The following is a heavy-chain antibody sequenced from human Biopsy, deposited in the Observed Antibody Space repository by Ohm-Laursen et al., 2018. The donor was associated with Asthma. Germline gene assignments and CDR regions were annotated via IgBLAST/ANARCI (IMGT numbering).Heavy chain of an antibody. CDR1: EFTFSNYG. CDR2: ISFDGSNK. J-gene: IGHJ4*02. D-gene: IGHD1-26*01. Sequence: SLRLSCSASEFTFSNYGMHWVRQAPGKGLDWVAVISFDGSNKNYTDSVKGRFTISRDNSRSTLHLQMNSLRAEDTAVYYCAKDVFPGWELRRGPDYWGQGTLVTVSS. V-gene: IGHV3-30*18. CDR3: AKDVFPGWELRRGPDY.